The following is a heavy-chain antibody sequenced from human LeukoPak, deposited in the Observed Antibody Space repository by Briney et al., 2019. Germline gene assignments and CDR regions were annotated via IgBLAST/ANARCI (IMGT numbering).Heavy chain of an antibody. CDR2: ISSSSTYI. CDR1: GFTFSDYN. V-gene: IGHV3-21*06. CDR3: ARVSTAVSLAIDY. D-gene: IGHD6-13*01. J-gene: IGHJ4*02. Sequence: PGGSLRLSCAASGFTFSDYNMNWVRQAPGTGLEWVSVISSSSTYIYYADSVKGRFTIPRDNAKNSLYLQMNSLRAEDTAVYYCARVSTAVSLAIDYWGQGTLVTVST.